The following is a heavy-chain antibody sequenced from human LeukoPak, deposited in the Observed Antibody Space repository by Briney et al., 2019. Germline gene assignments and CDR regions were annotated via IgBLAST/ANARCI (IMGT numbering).Heavy chain of an antibody. Sequence: PSETLSLTCTVSGYSISSGYYWGWIRQPPGKGLEWIGSIYHSGSTNYNPSLKSRVTISVDTSKNQFSLKLSSVTAADTAVYYCARVPDYSSSWVYFDYWGQGTLVTVSS. CDR3: ARVPDYSSSWVYFDY. D-gene: IGHD6-13*01. CDR1: GYSISSGYY. J-gene: IGHJ4*02. CDR2: IYHSGST. V-gene: IGHV4-38-2*02.